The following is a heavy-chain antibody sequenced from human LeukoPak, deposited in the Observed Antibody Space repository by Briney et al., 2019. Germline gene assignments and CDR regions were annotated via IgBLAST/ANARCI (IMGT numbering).Heavy chain of an antibody. Sequence: SETLSLTCTVSGGSISTYSWNWIRQSPGQGLEWLGYKKNNGGNYNNPSLKRRVTISLDTSKNQFSLKLTSVPAADTAVYYCARDAGGTWFDPWGQGTLVTVSS. CDR1: GGSISTYS. V-gene: IGHV4-59*01. CDR2: KKNNGGN. J-gene: IGHJ5*02. CDR3: ARDAGGTWFDP.